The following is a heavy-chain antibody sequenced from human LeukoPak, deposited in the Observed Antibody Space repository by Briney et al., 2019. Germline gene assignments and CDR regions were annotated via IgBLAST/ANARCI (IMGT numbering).Heavy chain of an antibody. CDR1: GFTFSNYW. V-gene: IGHV3-74*01. CDR3: ARVSSGITHND. CDR2: INGDGSTT. D-gene: IGHD3-10*01. J-gene: IGHJ4*02. Sequence: GGSLRLSCAASGFTFSNYWMHWVRQAPGKGLVWVSRINGDGSTTTYADSVKGRFTSSRDNAKNSLYLEMNSLRAEDTAVYFCARVSSGITHNDWGQGTLVTVSS.